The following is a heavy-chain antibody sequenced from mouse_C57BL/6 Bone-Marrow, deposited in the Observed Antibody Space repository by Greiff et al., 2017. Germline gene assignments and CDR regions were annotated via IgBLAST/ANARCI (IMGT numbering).Heavy chain of an antibody. CDR2: INPGDGGT. CDR1: GYTFTSYW. Sequence: VQLQQPGTELVKPGASVKLSCKASGYTFTSYWMHWVKQRPGQGLEWIGNINPGDGGTNYNEKFKSKATLTVDKSSSTAYMQLSSLTSEDSAVYYCARPLIYNGSFAYWGQGTLVTVSA. V-gene: IGHV1-53*01. CDR3: ARPLIYNGSFAY. D-gene: IGHD2-3*01. J-gene: IGHJ3*01.